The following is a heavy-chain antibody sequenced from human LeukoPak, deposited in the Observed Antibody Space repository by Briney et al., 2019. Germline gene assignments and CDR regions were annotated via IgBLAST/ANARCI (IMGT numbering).Heavy chain of an antibody. J-gene: IGHJ4*02. CDR2: ISAYNGNT. D-gene: IGHD3-9*01. Sequence: ASVKVSCKASGGTFSSYAISWVRQAPGQGLEWMGWISAYNGNTNYAQKLQGRVTMTTDTSTSTAYMELRSLRSDDTAVYYCARDYDILTDSMGYWGQGTLVTVSS. CDR1: GGTFSSYA. CDR3: ARDYDILTDSMGY. V-gene: IGHV1-18*01.